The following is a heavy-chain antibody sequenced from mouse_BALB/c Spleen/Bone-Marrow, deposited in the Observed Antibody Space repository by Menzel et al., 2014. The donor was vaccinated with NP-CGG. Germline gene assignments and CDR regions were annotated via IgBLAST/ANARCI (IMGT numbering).Heavy chain of an antibody. J-gene: IGHJ3*01. CDR1: GFNIKDTY. Sequence: EVQLQESGAELVKPGASAKLSCTASGFNIKDTYMHWVKPRPEQGLEWIGRIDPANGNIKYDPKFQGKATITADTSSNTAYLQLSSLTSEDTVVYYCAPYYYGRWFANWGQGTLVTVSA. CDR3: APYYYGRWFAN. CDR2: IDPANGNI. V-gene: IGHV14-3*02. D-gene: IGHD1-1*01.